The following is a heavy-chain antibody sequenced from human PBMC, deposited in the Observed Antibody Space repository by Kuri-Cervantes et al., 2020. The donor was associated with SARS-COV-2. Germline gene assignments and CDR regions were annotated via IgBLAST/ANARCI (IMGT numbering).Heavy chain of an antibody. V-gene: IGHV4-34*01. Sequence: ESLKISCAVYGGSFSNYYWTWIRQPPGKGLEWIGEINHSGNTNYNPSLKSRVTISVDTSKNQISLKMNSVTAADTAVYYCARCNFDVPVSGFDYWGQGTQVTVSS. J-gene: IGHJ4*02. CDR3: ARCNFDVPVSGFDY. D-gene: IGHD5/OR15-5a*01. CDR2: INHSGNT. CDR1: GGSFSNYY.